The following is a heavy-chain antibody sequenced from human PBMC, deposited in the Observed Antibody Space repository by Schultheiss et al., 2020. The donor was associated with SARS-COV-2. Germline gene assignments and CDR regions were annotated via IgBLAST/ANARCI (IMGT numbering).Heavy chain of an antibody. D-gene: IGHD6-13*01. Sequence: GGSLRLSCAASGFTFSSYSMNWVRQAPGKGLEWVSYISSSSSTIYYADSVKGRFTISRDNAKNSLYLQMNSLRDEDTAVYYCASWEEAAAADYMDVWGKGTTVTVSS. CDR3: ASWEEAAAADYMDV. V-gene: IGHV3-48*02. CDR2: ISSSSSTI. J-gene: IGHJ6*03. CDR1: GFTFSSYS.